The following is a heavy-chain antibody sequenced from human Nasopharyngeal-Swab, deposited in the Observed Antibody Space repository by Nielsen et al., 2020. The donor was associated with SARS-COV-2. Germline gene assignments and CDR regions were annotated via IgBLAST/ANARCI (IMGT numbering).Heavy chain of an antibody. CDR2: ISELGTGI. J-gene: IGHJ4*02. CDR1: GFSITTYG. Sequence: GESLQISCAASGFSITTYGMTWVRQAPGKGLEWISGISELGTGIYYADSVWGRFTISRDTSKNTVYLQMNTLRADDTALYFCTRGLTGHIVQWNPSPYWGQGTLVTVSS. V-gene: IGHV3-23*01. D-gene: IGHD1-14*01. CDR3: TRGLTGHIVQWNPSPY.